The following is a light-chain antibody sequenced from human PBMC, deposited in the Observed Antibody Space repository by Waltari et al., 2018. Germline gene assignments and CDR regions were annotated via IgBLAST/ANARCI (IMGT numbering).Light chain of an antibody. V-gene: IGLV4-69*01. CDR3: QTGGFGIWV. Sequence: QLMLTQSPSASASLGASVKLTCPLSSGHSNYPIARHQQPPEKGPRFFMTGNRVGGNIKGVGFLIRFSGSGSGAERYLTVSGRQSEDETDYYCQTGGFGIWVVGGGTKLTVL. CDR2: GNRVGGN. J-gene: IGLJ3*02. CDR1: SGHSNYP.